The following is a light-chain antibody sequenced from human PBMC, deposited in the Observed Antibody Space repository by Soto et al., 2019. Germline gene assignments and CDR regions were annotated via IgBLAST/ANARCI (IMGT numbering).Light chain of an antibody. V-gene: IGKV1-39*01. J-gene: IGKJ3*01. CDR3: QQSYTSPAFT. CDR1: QSIGNF. Sequence: DIQMTQSPSSLSASIGDRVSITCRASQSIGNFLNWYQQKPGKVPKLLIYAASNLHSGVPSRFSGSGSGTEFTLTISSLQLEDFAAYYCQQSYTSPAFTFGPGTRVNDK. CDR2: AAS.